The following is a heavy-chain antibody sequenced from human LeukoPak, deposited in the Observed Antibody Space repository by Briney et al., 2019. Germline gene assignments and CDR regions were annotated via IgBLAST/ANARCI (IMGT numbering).Heavy chain of an antibody. Sequence: SETLSLTCAVYGGSFSGYYWSWVRQPPGKGLEWIGEINHSGSTNYNASLKSRVTISVDTSKNQFSLRLSSVTAADTAMYYCAPRGDIEHSYGYGKWFDPWGQGTRVTVSS. J-gene: IGHJ5*02. CDR3: APRGDIEHSYGYGKWFDP. D-gene: IGHD5-18*01. V-gene: IGHV4-34*01. CDR1: GGSFSGYY. CDR2: INHSGST.